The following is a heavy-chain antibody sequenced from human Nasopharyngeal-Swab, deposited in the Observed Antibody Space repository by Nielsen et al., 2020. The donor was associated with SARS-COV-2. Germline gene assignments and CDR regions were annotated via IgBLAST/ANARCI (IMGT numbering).Heavy chain of an antibody. CDR1: GFTFRNYW. D-gene: IGHD6-19*01. CDR2: SNEDGSIT. V-gene: IGHV3-74*01. J-gene: IGHJ4*02. CDR3: ASDLSGRDDN. Sequence: GESLKISCAASGFTFRNYWMHWVRQAPGKGLEWVSRSNEDGSITSYADSVKGRFAISRDNAKNTLYLQMSSLRAEDTAVYFCASDLSGRDDNWGQGTLVTVAA.